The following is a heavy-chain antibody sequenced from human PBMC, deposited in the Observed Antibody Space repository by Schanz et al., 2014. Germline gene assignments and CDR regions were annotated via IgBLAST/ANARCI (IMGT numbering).Heavy chain of an antibody. CDR3: ARTASHDVWRGYIPHYAFDL. CDR2: IDPNSGGT. Sequence: QVQLVQSGADVKKPGASVKVSCKASGNTLSAYYIHWIRQAPGQGLEWMGWIDPNSGGTNYAQKFEGRVTMASVPSITTVYMEVNSLTSDDTAVFYCARTASHDVWRGYIPHYAFDLWGQGTVVIVSS. J-gene: IGHJ3*01. CDR1: GNTLSAYY. D-gene: IGHD3-3*01. V-gene: IGHV1-2*02.